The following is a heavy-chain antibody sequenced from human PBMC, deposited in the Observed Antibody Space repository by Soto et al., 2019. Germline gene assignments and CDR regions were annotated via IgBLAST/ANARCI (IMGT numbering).Heavy chain of an antibody. CDR3: SRFIMVGGWFDPNYYHGMDV. J-gene: IGHJ6*02. V-gene: IGHV1-18*01. CDR1: GYTFSNYG. CDR2: IIGYNGNT. Sequence: QVQLVQSGAEVKKPGASVTVSCKTSGYTFSNYGINWVRQAPGQGHEWMGWIIGYNGNTNYAQTVQGRVTMTTDKSTGTVSMELRSLKSDDTAIYYCSRFIMVGGWFDPNYYHGMDVWGQGTTVTVSS. D-gene: IGHD6-19*01.